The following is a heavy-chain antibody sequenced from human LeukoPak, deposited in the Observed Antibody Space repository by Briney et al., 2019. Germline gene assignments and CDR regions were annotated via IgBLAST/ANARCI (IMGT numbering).Heavy chain of an antibody. D-gene: IGHD3-22*01. CDR2: IYYGGST. CDR1: GGSLRSSNYY. V-gene: IGHV4-39*01. CDR3: ARAYYYASSAFDI. J-gene: IGHJ3*02. Sequence: PSETLSLTCTVSGGSLRSSNYYWGWIRQPPGKGLEWIGSIYYGGSTYYNPSLKSRVIISVDTSKNQFSLKLSSVTAADTAVYYCARAYYYASSAFDIWGQGTMVIVSS.